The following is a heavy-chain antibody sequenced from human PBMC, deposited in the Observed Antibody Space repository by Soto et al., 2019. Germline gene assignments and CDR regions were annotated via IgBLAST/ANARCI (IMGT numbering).Heavy chain of an antibody. CDR3: AKKGEGVYDFWSGYLRDGFDI. J-gene: IGHJ3*02. CDR2: ISSSGGGT. Sequence: GGSLRLSCEASGSTFTFESYEMNWVRQAPGKGLEWVAYISSSGGGTHYADSVKGRFAISRDNSKNTLYLEMNLLRAEDTAVYYCAKKGEGVYDFWSGYLRDGFDIWGQGTKVTVSS. D-gene: IGHD3-3*01. V-gene: IGHV3-23*01. CDR1: GSTFTFESYE.